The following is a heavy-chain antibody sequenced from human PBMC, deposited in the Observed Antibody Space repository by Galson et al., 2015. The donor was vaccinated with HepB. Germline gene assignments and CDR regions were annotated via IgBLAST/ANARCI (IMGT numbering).Heavy chain of an antibody. CDR2: IDWDDDK. D-gene: IGHD3-9*01. CDR1: GFSLSTSGMC. J-gene: IGHJ6*02. CDR3: ARILYDIWGGTRYYYGLDV. V-gene: IGHV2-70*01. Sequence: PALVKPTQTLTLTCTFSGFSLSTSGMCVSWIRQPPGKALEWLALIDWDDDKYYSTSLKTRLAISKDTSKNQVVLAMTNVDPVDTTTYYCARILYDIWGGTRYYYGLDVWGPGTTVTVSS.